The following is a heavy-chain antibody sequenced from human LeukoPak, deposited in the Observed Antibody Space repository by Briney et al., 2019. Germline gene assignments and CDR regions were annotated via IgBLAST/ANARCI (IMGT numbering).Heavy chain of an antibody. J-gene: IGHJ4*02. V-gene: IGHV4-34*01. CDR3: ARDRQRGTHDY. Sequence: SETLSLTCAVYGGSFSGYYWSWIRQPPGKGLEWIGEINHSGSTNYNPSLKSRVTISVDTSKNQFSLKVSSVTAADTAVYYCARDRQRGTHDYWGQGTLVTVSS. CDR1: GGSFSGYY. CDR2: INHSGST.